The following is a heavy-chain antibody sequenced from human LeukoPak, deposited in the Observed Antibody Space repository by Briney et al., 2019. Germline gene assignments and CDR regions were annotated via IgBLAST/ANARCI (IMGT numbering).Heavy chain of an antibody. V-gene: IGHV1-2*02. CDR2: IKPGSGGT. J-gene: IGHJ4*02. D-gene: IGHD4-23*01. CDR1: GYTFSDHY. CDR3: ARDLGGNSFDY. Sequence: ASVKVSCKASGYTFSDHYMHWVRQAPGQGLEWMGWIKPGSGGTNYAQKFKGRVTMTRDMSISTAHMELSSLRSDDTAVYYCARDLGGNSFDYWGQGTLVTVSS.